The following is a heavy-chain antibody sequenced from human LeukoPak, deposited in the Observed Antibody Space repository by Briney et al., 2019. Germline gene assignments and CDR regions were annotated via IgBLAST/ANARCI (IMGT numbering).Heavy chain of an antibody. D-gene: IGHD2-21*02. CDR3: ARGEGQAVSAFDY. CDR1: GGSISSYY. CDR2: IHYSGST. J-gene: IGHJ4*02. V-gene: IGHV4-59*01. Sequence: PSETLSLTCTVSGGSISSYYWNWIRQPPGKGLGWLGYIHYSGSTKYNPSLESRFTISLDTAKNQFSLRLSSLTAADTAVYYCARGEGQAVSAFDYWGQGMLVTVSS.